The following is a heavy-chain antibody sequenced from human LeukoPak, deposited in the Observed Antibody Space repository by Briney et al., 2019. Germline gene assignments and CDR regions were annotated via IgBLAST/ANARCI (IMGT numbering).Heavy chain of an antibody. Sequence: SETLSLTCTVSGYSISSGYYWSWIRQPAGKGLEWIGRMFYSGNTDYNPSLKSRLTMSIDTSKNQFSLKLSSVTAADTAVYFCARDQEHCSGTSCYPYWYDSWGQGTLVTVSS. CDR1: GYSISSGYY. CDR2: MFYSGNT. D-gene: IGHD2-2*01. V-gene: IGHV4-38-2*02. J-gene: IGHJ5*01. CDR3: ARDQEHCSGTSCYPYWYDS.